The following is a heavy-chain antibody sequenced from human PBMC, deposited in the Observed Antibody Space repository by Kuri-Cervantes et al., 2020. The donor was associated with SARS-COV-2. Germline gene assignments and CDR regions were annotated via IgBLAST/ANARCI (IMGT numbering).Heavy chain of an antibody. J-gene: IGHJ5*02. Sequence: GGSLRLSCTVSGFSFSAYAMSWLRQAPGKGLEWVGFIRSKPYSGTAEYAASVKGRFTISRDDSKSIAYLQMNSLKTEDTAMYYCARDRHLQPWVGPWGQGTLVTVSS. CDR1: GFSFSAYA. V-gene: IGHV3-49*03. CDR2: IRSKPYSGTA. CDR3: ARDRHLQPWVGP.